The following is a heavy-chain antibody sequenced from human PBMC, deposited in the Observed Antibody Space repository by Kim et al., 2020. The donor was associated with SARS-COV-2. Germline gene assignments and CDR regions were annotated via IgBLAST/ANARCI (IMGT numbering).Heavy chain of an antibody. CDR3: ARSIRAGATGHSPLDY. CDR2: INPSGGST. J-gene: IGHJ4*02. CDR1: GYTFTSYY. D-gene: IGHD1-26*01. V-gene: IGHV1-46*01. Sequence: ASVKVSCKASGYTFTSYYMHWVRQAPGQGLEWMGIINPSGGSTSYAQKFQGRVTMTRDTSTSTVYMELSSLRSEDTAVYYCARSIRAGATGHSPLDYWGQGTLVTVSS.